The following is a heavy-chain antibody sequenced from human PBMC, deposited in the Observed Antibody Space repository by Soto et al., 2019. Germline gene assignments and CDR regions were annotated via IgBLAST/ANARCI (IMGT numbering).Heavy chain of an antibody. CDR2: IYYSGST. V-gene: IGHV4-61*01. D-gene: IGHD3-22*01. CDR1: GGSVSSGSYY. CDR3: ARGFEYYDSSGYYYARDPDYYYYGMDV. J-gene: IGHJ6*02. Sequence: PSETLSLTCTVSGGSVSSGSYYWSWIRQPPGKGLEWIGYIYYSGSTNYNPSLKSRVTISVDTSKNQFSLKLSSVTAADTAVYYCARGFEYYDSSGYYYARDPDYYYYGMDVWGQGTTVTVSS.